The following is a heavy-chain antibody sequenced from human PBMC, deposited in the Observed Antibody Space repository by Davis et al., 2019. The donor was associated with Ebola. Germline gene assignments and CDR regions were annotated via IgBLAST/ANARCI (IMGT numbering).Heavy chain of an antibody. V-gene: IGHV4-34*01. CDR1: GGSFSGYY. D-gene: IGHD3-16*01. J-gene: IGHJ4*02. CDR3: ARVSRTLRLSLDY. Sequence: MPSETLSLTCAVYGGSFSGYYWSWIRQPPGKGLEWMGEVNHSGSTNYNPSLKSRVTISVDTSKNQFSLKLSSVTAADTAVYYCARVSRTLRLSLDYWGQGTLVTVSS. CDR2: VNHSGST.